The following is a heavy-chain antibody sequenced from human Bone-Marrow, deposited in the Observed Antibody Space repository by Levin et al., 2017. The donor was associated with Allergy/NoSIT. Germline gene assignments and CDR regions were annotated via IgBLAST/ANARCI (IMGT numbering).Heavy chain of an antibody. CDR3: ARVGGSAIVTNFFDD. J-gene: IGHJ4*02. CDR1: RGSIGSGDSF. D-gene: IGHD5-18*01. CDR2: IYYRGTT. V-gene: IGHV4-30-4*01. Sequence: SETLSLTCTVSRGSIGSGDSFWRWIRQPPGKDLEWIGNIYYRGTTTYNPSLKSRLAISVDTSRNQFSRNLNSVTAADTAVYFCARVGGSAIVTNFFDDWGPGILVTVSS.